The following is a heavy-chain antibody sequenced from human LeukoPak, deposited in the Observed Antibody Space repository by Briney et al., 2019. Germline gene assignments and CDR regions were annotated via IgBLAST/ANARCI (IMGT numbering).Heavy chain of an antibody. J-gene: IGHJ6*03. Sequence: VSVKVSCKASGYTFTGYYMHWVRQATGQGLEWMGWMNPKSGNTLYAQKFQGRVTMTRNTSISTAYMELSSVRSEDTAVYYCARFLKNPVNRRGPANYYMDVWGKGTTVTISS. CDR1: GYTFTGYY. CDR3: ARFLKNPVNRRGPANYYMDV. D-gene: IGHD2/OR15-2a*01. V-gene: IGHV1-8*02. CDR2: MNPKSGNT.